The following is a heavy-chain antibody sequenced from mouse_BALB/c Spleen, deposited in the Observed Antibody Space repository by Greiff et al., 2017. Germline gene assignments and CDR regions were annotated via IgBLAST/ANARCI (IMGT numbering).Heavy chain of an antibody. CDR3: ARGYYFDY. CDR1: GFTFSSYA. CDR2: ISSGGST. J-gene: IGHJ2*01. V-gene: IGHV5-6-5*01. Sequence: DVQLVESGGGLVKPGGSLKLSCAASGFTFSSYAMSWVRQTPEKRLEWVASISSGGSTYYPDSVKGRFTISRDNARNILYLQMSSLRSEDTAMYYCARGYYFDYWGQGTTLTVSS.